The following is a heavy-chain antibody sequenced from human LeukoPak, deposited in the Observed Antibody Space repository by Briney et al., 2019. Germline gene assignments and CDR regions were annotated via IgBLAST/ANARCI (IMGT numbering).Heavy chain of an antibody. CDR1: GGTFSSYA. J-gene: IGHJ4*02. Sequence: GASVKVSCKASGGTFSSYAISWVRQAPGQGLEWMGRIIPIFGTANYAQKFQGRVTITTDESTSTAYMELSSLRSEDTAVYYCARDGSSYGMEVPGRGQGTLVTVSS. V-gene: IGHV1-69*05. D-gene: IGHD2-2*01. CDR2: IIPIFGTA. CDR3: ARDGSSYGMEVPG.